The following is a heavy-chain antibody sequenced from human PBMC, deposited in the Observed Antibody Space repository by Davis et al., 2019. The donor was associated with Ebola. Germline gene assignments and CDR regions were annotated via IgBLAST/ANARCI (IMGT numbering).Heavy chain of an antibody. V-gene: IGHV1-46*01. CDR2: INPSGGST. CDR1: GYTFTSYY. D-gene: IGHD3-10*01. Sequence: ASVTDSCKASGYTFTSYYMHWVRQAPGQGPEWTGMINPSGGSTSYAQKFQGRVTMTRDTSTSTVYMKLSSLRSEDTAVYYCARTSITMVRGALDYWGQGTLVTVSS. CDR3: ARTSITMVRGALDY. J-gene: IGHJ4*02.